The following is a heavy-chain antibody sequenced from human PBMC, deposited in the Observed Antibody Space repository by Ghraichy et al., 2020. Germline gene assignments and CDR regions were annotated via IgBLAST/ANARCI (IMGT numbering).Heavy chain of an antibody. V-gene: IGHV1-18*04. J-gene: IGHJ5*02. CDR1: GYTFTSYG. Sequence: ASVKVSCKASGYTFTSYGISWVRQAPGQGLEWMGWISAYNGNTNYAQKLQGRVTMTTDTSTSTAYMELRSLRSDDTAVYYCARVVPYDYGGNSVPGWFDPWGQGTLVTVSS. D-gene: IGHD4-23*01. CDR3: ARVVPYDYGGNSVPGWFDP. CDR2: ISAYNGNT.